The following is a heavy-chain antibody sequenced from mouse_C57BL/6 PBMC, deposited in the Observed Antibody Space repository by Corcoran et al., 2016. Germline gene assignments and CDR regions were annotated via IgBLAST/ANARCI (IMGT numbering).Heavy chain of an antibody. D-gene: IGHD1-1*01. CDR2: IDPEDGDT. J-gene: IGHJ2*01. CDR3: KIYYYGSSVFDY. CDR1: GFNIKDYY. V-gene: IGHV14-1*01. Sequence: EVQLQQSGAELVRPGASVKLSCTASGFNIKDYYMHWVKQRPEQGLEWIGRIDPEDGDTEYAPKFQGKATMTADTSSNTAYLQLSSLTSEDTAVYYCKIYYYGSSVFDYWGQGTTLTVSS.